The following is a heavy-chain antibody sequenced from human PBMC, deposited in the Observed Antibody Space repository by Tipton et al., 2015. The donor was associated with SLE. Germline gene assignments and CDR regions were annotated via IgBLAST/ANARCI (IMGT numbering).Heavy chain of an antibody. Sequence: TLSLTCTVSGGSISSSSYYWGWIRQPPGKGLEWIGSIYYSGSTYYNPSLKSRVTISVDTSKNQFSLKLSSVTAADTAVYYCAREGGGLYYDILTGLFDYWGQGTLVTVSS. CDR3: AREGGGLYYDILTGLFDY. J-gene: IGHJ4*02. V-gene: IGHV4-39*07. D-gene: IGHD3-9*01. CDR1: GGSISSSSYY. CDR2: IYYSGST.